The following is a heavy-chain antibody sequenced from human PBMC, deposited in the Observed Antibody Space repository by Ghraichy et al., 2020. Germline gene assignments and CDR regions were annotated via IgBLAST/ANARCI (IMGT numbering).Heavy chain of an antibody. Sequence: GGSLRLSCAASGFTFSSNGMHWVRQAPGKGLEWVSVISYDGSNKYYADSVKGRFTISRDNSKNTLYLQMNSLRAEDTAVYYCAKAIPYYYYGIDVWGQGTTVTVSS. J-gene: IGHJ6*02. CDR1: GFTFSSNG. CDR2: ISYDGSNK. V-gene: IGHV3-30*18. CDR3: AKAIPYYYYGIDV.